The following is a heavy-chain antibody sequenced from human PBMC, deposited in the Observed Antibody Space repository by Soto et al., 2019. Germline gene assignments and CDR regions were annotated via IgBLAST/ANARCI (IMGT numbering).Heavy chain of an antibody. Sequence: QVKLVQSGAEVKKPGASVKVSCKASGYTFTSYGISWARQPPGQALEWMGWISAYNGNTNYAQKLQGRVTMTTETSTSTAYMELRSRRSDDTAVYYCVRGIVVTVTPNWFDPWGQGTLVTGSS. J-gene: IGHJ5*02. CDR2: ISAYNGNT. CDR1: GYTFTSYG. V-gene: IGHV1-18*01. D-gene: IGHD4-17*01. CDR3: VRGIVVTVTPNWFDP.